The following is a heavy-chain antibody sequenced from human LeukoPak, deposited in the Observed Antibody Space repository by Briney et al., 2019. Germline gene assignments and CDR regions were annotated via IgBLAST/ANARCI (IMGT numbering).Heavy chain of an antibody. CDR3: ASSSSSWWGREYYFDY. CDR1: GGSISSSSYY. Sequence: PSETLSLTCTVSGGSISSSSYYWGWIRQPPGKGLEWIGGIYYSGSTYYNPSLKSRVTRSVDTSKNQFSLKLSSVTAADTAVYYCASSSSSWWGREYYFDYWGQGTLVTVSS. D-gene: IGHD6-13*01. CDR2: IYYSGST. V-gene: IGHV4-39*01. J-gene: IGHJ4*02.